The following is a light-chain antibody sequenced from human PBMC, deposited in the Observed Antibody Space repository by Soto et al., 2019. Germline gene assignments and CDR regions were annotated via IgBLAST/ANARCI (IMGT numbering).Light chain of an antibody. CDR2: AAS. V-gene: IGKV1-39*01. J-gene: IGKJ1*01. CDR1: QSISNH. Sequence: DIQMTQSPSSLSASVEDRVIITCRASQSISNHLNWYQQKPGKAPKLLIFAASSLQSGVPSRFSGSRSGPDFTLTISSLQREDFATYFCQQSYSSSWTFGQGTKV. CDR3: QQSYSSSWT.